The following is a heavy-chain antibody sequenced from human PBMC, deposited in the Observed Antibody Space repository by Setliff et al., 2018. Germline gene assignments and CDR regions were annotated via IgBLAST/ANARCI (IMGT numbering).Heavy chain of an antibody. V-gene: IGHV4-59*01. CDR1: GGSISSYY. CDR3: AGLRGAFDY. CDR2: IYYSGST. D-gene: IGHD3-16*01. J-gene: IGHJ4*02. Sequence: SETLSLTCTVSGGSISSYYWSWIRQPPGKRLEWIGYIYYSGSTNYNPSLESRVTISVDTSKNQFSLRLNSATAADTAVYYCAGLRGAFDYWGQGTLITVSS.